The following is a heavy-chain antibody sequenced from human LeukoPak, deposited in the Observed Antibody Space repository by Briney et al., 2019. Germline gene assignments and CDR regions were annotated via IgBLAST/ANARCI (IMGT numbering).Heavy chain of an antibody. V-gene: IGHV3-30*12. D-gene: IGHD2-2*01. Sequence: GGSLRLSCAASGFSFSTYGMHWVRQAPGKGLEWVAVISYDGSNKYYADSVKGRFTISRDNSKNTLYLQMNSLRAEDTAVYYCARDKGYCSSTSCSHYYYYGMDVRGQGTTVTVSS. CDR1: GFSFSTYG. CDR2: ISYDGSNK. J-gene: IGHJ6*02. CDR3: ARDKGYCSSTSCSHYYYYGMDV.